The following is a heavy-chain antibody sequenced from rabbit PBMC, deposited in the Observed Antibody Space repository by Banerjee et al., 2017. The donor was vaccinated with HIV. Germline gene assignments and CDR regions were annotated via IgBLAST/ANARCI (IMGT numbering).Heavy chain of an antibody. D-gene: IGHD7-1*01. Sequence: QSLEESGGDLVKPGASLTLTCTASGFSFSSDYYMCWVRQAPGKGLEWSACIVSSSSVSTSYANWAKGRFTISKTSSTTVTLQMTSLTAADTATYFCARGGGYSTFNLWGPGTLVTVS. CDR2: IVSSSSVST. CDR1: GFSFSSDYY. CDR3: ARGGGYSTFNL. V-gene: IGHV1S40*01. J-gene: IGHJ4*01.